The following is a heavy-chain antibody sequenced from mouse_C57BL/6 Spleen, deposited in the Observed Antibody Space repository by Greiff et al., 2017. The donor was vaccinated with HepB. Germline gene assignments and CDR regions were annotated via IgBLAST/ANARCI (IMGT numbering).Heavy chain of an antibody. CDR2: IDPETGGT. J-gene: IGHJ1*03. V-gene: IGHV1-15*01. CDR3: TRYYYYGSSYGYFDV. D-gene: IGHD1-1*01. Sequence: VQRVESGAELVRPGASVTLSCKASGYTFTDYEMHWVKQTPVHGLEWIGAIDPETGGTAYNQKFKGKAILTADKSSSTAYMELRSLTSEDSAVYYCTRYYYYGSSYGYFDVWGTGTTVTVSS. CDR1: GYTFTDYE.